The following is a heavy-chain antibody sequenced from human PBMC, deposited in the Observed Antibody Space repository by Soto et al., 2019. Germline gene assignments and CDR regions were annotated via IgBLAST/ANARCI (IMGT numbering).Heavy chain of an antibody. CDR3: ASDFLTERGSRWSRFDF. J-gene: IGHJ4*02. CDR2: IKTKTDGGTP. V-gene: IGHV3-15*01. CDR1: SFTFINAW. D-gene: IGHD6-13*01. Sequence: EVQLVESGGGLVKPGGSLRLACVASSFTFINAWMTWVRQASGKGLEWGARIKTKTDGGTPHYAAPVKVRFTLSRDDSKNTLYLQMNRLNPEDTAVYYSASDFLTERGSRWSRFDFWGQGTPVTVSS.